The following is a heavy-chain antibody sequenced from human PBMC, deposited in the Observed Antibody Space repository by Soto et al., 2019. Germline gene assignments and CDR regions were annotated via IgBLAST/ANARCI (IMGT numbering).Heavy chain of an antibody. V-gene: IGHV1-18*04. CDR3: ARAEGEDWLLFDGWLDP. Sequence: ASVKVSCKASGYTFTSYGISWVRQAPGQGLEWMGWISAYNGNTNYAQKLQGRVTMTTDTSTSTAYMELRSLRSDDTAVYYCARAEGEDWLLFDGWLDPWGQVTLVTV. J-gene: IGHJ5*02. D-gene: IGHD3-9*01. CDR2: ISAYNGNT. CDR1: GYTFTSYG.